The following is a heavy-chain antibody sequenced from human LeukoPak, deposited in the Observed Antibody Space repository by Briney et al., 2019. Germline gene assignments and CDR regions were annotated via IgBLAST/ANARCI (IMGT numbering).Heavy chain of an antibody. CDR1: GGSISSYY. Sequence: PSGTLSLTCTVSGGSISSYYWSWIRQPAGKGLEWIGRIYTSGGTNYNPSLKSRVTISVDTSKNQFSLKLSSVTAADTAVYYCVAEVVSDAFDIWGQGTMVTVSS. CDR2: IYTSGGT. CDR3: VAEVVSDAFDI. D-gene: IGHD3-22*01. V-gene: IGHV4-4*07. J-gene: IGHJ3*02.